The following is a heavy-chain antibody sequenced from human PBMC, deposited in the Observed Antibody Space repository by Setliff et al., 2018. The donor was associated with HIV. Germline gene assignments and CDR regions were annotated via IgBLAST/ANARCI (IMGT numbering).Heavy chain of an antibody. Sequence: KPSETLSLTCAVYGGSFSAYYWSWIRQSPEMGLEWIAEISHTGSTKYNPSLGSRVTISLATSKNQFSLSLRSLSAADTAVYYCARDKRYRFPFDSWGQGTLVTVAS. J-gene: IGHJ4*02. CDR3: ARDKRYRFPFDS. D-gene: IGHD2-2*02. CDR2: ISHTGST. V-gene: IGHV4-34*01. CDR1: GGSFSAYY.